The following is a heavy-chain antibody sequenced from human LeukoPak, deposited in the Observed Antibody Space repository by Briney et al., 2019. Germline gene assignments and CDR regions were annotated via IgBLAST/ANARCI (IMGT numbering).Heavy chain of an antibody. Sequence: SETLSLTCTVPGGSISRYYWSWIRQPAGKGLEWIGRIYTSGSTNYNPSLKSRVTMSVDTSKNQFSLKLSSVTAADTAVYYCARVRPSPTAMVTGGSFDYWGQGTLVTVSS. J-gene: IGHJ4*02. CDR3: ARVRPSPTAMVTGGSFDY. CDR1: GGSISRYY. V-gene: IGHV4-4*07. CDR2: IYTSGST. D-gene: IGHD5-18*01.